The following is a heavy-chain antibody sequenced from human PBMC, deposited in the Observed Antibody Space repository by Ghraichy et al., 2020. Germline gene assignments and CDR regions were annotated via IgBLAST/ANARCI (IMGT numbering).Heavy chain of an antibody. CDR1: GYTFSSYG. V-gene: IGHV3-48*03. J-gene: IGHJ4*02. Sequence: GGSLRLSCVASGYTFSSYGIHWVRQAPGKGLEWVSYIDVSGSTKYYADSLKGRFSISRDNAKNSVYLQMNSLRAEDTALYHCVRGLNTETIFFWGQGTLVTVSS. CDR3: VRGLNTETIFF. CDR2: IDVSGSTK.